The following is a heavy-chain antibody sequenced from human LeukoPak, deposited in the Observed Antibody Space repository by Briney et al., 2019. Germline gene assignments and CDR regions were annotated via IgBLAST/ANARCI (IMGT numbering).Heavy chain of an antibody. D-gene: IGHD4-23*01. CDR1: GFTLSNYN. Sequence: GRSLTLSCAPSGFTLSNYNLNWVRQAPGKGLEWVSYISDGSSTIYYADSVRGRFTISRDNAKNSLYLQINSLRDEDTAVYYCARESVGLDCWGQGTLVTVSS. J-gene: IGHJ4*02. CDR3: ARESVGLDC. V-gene: IGHV3-48*02. CDR2: ISDGSSTI.